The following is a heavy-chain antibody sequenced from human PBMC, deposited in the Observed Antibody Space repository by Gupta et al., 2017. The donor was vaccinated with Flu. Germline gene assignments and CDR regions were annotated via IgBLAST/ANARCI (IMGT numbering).Heavy chain of an antibody. V-gene: IGHV3-73*02. CDR2: SRSKVNSFAA. CDR1: GFTFSASA. D-gene: IGHD2-2*01. CDR3: TRGYCNSTSCYNFDY. J-gene: IGHJ4*02. Sequence: EVQLVESGGGLVQPGGSLRLSCAASGFTFSASAMHWVRQASGKGLERIGCSRSKVNSFAAVYAASVKGRFTISRDDSKNTAYLQMNSLKIEDTAVYYCTRGYCNSTSCYNFDYWGQGTPVTVSS.